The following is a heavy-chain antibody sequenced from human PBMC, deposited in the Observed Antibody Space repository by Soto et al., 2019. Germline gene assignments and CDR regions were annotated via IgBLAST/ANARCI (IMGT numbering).Heavy chain of an antibody. CDR3: TRGPRSTSTGTGAF. CDR2: ISSSGSPI. Sequence: GGSLRLSCVASGFTFSSHEMNWVRQAPGKGLEWVSYISSSGSPIDYADSVKGRFTISRDNAKNTLYLQMNALRVEDTAVYYCTRGPRSTSTGTGAFWGQGTLVTVSS. D-gene: IGHD1-1*01. J-gene: IGHJ4*02. V-gene: IGHV3-48*03. CDR1: GFTFSSHE.